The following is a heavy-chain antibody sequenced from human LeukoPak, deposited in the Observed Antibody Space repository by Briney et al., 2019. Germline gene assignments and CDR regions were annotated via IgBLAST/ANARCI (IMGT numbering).Heavy chain of an antibody. J-gene: IGHJ4*02. CDR2: ISGSGRST. D-gene: IGHD5-24*01. Sequence: GGSLRLSCAASGFTFSSYAMNWVRQAPGKGLDRVSAISGSGRSTFYADSVKGRFTISRDNSKNTLYLQMNSLRAEDTAVYYCAKDFDVRRDGYNPFDYWGQGTLVTVSS. V-gene: IGHV3-23*01. CDR3: AKDFDVRRDGYNPFDY. CDR1: GFTFSSYA.